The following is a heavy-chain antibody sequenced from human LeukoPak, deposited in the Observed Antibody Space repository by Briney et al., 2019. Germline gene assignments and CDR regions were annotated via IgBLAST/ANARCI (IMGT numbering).Heavy chain of an antibody. J-gene: IGHJ4*02. CDR1: GFTFSSSW. D-gene: IGHD1-26*01. CDR2: IKQDGSEK. CDR3: ASGSHFDY. Sequence: PGGSLRLSCAASGFTFSSSWMSWARQAPGKGLECVANIKQDGSEKYYVDSVKGRFTISRDNAKNSLYLQMNSLKVEDTAVYYCASGSHFDYWGQGTLVTVSS. V-gene: IGHV3-7*01.